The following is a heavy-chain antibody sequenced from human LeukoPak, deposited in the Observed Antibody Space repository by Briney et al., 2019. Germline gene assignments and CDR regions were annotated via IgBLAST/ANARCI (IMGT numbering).Heavy chain of an antibody. D-gene: IGHD1-26*01. Sequence: SETLSLTCTVSGGSVSSGGYYWSWIRQPPGKGLEWIGEIYHSGSTNYNPSLKSRVTISVDKSKNQFSLKLSSVTAADTAVYYCARRWDEDYFDYWGQGTLVTASS. J-gene: IGHJ4*02. CDR3: ARRWDEDYFDY. CDR1: GGSVSSGGYY. V-gene: IGHV4-61*08. CDR2: IYHSGST.